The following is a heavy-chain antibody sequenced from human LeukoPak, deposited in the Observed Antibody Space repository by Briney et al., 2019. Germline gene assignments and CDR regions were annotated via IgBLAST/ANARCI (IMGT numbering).Heavy chain of an antibody. J-gene: IGHJ4*02. CDR3: ARVRPMVRGVYFDY. V-gene: IGHV4-30-4*08. CDR1: GGSISSYY. Sequence: PSETLSLTCTVSGGSISSYYWSWIRQPPGKGLEWIGYIYYSGSTYYNPSLKSRVTISVDTSKNQFSLKLSSVTAADTAVYYCARVRPMVRGVYFDYWGQGTLVTVSS. D-gene: IGHD3-10*01. CDR2: IYYSGST.